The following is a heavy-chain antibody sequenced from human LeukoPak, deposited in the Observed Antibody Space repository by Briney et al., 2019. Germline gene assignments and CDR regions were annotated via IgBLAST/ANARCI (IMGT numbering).Heavy chain of an antibody. CDR1: GFTLSSYW. Sequence: GGSLRLSCAASGFTLSSYWMTWVRQAPGKGLEWVSAISGSGGSTYYADSVKGRFTISRDNSKNTLYLQMNSLRAEDTAVYYCAKEAGSSYYFDYWGQGTLVTVSS. D-gene: IGHD1-26*01. J-gene: IGHJ4*02. CDR3: AKEAGSSYYFDY. CDR2: ISGSGGST. V-gene: IGHV3-23*01.